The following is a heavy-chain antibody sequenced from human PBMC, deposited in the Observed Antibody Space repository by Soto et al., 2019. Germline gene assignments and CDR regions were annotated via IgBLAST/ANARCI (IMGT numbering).Heavy chain of an antibody. Sequence: GGSLRLSCAASGFTFSSYGMHWVRQAPGKGLEWVAVISYDGSNKYYADSVKGRFTISRDNSKKTLYLQMNSLRAEDTAGYYWAKPAAPNSYYDFWGYWGQGTLVTSPQ. V-gene: IGHV3-30*18. CDR1: GFTFSSYG. J-gene: IGHJ4*02. CDR3: AKPAAPNSYYDFWGY. CDR2: ISYDGSNK. D-gene: IGHD3-3*01.